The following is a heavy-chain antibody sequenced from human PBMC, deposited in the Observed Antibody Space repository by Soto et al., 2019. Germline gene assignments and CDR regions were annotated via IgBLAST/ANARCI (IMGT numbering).Heavy chain of an antibody. J-gene: IGHJ6*03. D-gene: IGHD6-6*01. V-gene: IGHV1-2*04. CDR2: INPNSGGT. CDR3: ARDSSSSVYYYYMDA. Sequence: ASVKVSCKASGYTFTGYYMHWVRQAPGRGLEWMGWINPNSGGTNYAQKFQGWVTMTRDTSISTAYMELSRLRSDDTAVYYCARDSSSSVYYYYMDAWGKGTTVTVSS. CDR1: GYTFTGYY.